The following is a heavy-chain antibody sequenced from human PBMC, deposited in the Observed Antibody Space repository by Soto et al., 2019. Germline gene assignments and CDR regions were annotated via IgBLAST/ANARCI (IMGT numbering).Heavy chain of an antibody. CDR3: ARDSVTTFEFDY. J-gene: IGHJ4*02. D-gene: IGHD4-17*01. Sequence: GGSLRLSCAASGFTFSSYSMNWVRQAPGKGLEWVSSISSSSSYIYYADSVKGRFTISRDNAKNSLYLQMNSLRAEDTAVYYCARDSVTTFEFDYWGQGTLVTVSS. V-gene: IGHV3-21*01. CDR1: GFTFSSYS. CDR2: ISSSSSYI.